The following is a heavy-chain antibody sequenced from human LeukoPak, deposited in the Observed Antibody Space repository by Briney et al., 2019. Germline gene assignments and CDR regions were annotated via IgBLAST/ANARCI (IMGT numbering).Heavy chain of an antibody. D-gene: IGHD3-16*01. J-gene: IGHJ4*02. CDR3: ASTVWGYFDY. V-gene: IGHV4-31*03. CDR1: GGSISSGGYY. CDR2: IYYSGST. Sequence: SETLSLTCTVSGGSISSGGYYWSWIRQRPGKGLEWIGYIYYSGSTYYNPSLKSRVTISVDTSKNQFSLKLSSVTAADTAVYYCASTVWGYFDYWGQGTLVTVSS.